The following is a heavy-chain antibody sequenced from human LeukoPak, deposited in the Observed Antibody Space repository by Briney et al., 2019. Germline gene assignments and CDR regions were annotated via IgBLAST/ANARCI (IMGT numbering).Heavy chain of an antibody. J-gene: IGHJ5*02. CDR2: INHSGGT. CDR1: GGTFSGHY. V-gene: IGHV4-34*01. CDR3: ARPTSWVNYFDP. Sequence: PSETLSLTCAASGGTFSGHYWTWIRQPPGKGLEWIGEINHSGGTNYNPSSKSRVTISVDTSKNQFSLKLSSLTAADTAVYYCARPTSWVNYFDPWGQGTLVTVSS. D-gene: IGHD1-7*01.